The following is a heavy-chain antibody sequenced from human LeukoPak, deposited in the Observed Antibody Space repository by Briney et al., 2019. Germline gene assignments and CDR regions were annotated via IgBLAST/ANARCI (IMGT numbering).Heavy chain of an antibody. D-gene: IGHD3-16*01. Sequence: PGGSLRLSCAASGFTFSTYEMNWVRQVPGKGLEWVSYISGSGTTIYYADSVKGRFAISRDNTKNSMYLQINSLRAEDTAVYYCVSAYGGLLDYWGQGTLVTVSS. CDR1: GFTFSTYE. CDR2: ISGSGTTI. V-gene: IGHV3-48*03. J-gene: IGHJ4*02. CDR3: VSAYGGLLDY.